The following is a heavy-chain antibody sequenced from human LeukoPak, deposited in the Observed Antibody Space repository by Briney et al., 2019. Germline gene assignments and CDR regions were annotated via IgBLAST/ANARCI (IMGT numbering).Heavy chain of an antibody. V-gene: IGHV1-2*02. CDR1: GYTFTGYY. CDR3: ARAWVVPAAPNWFDP. D-gene: IGHD2-2*01. CDR2: INPNSGGT. Sequence: ASVKVSCKASGYTFTGYYMHWVRQAPGQGLEWMGWINPNSGGTNYAQKFQGRVTMTRDKSISTAYMELSRLRSDDTAVYYCARAWVVPAAPNWFDPWGQGTLVTVSS. J-gene: IGHJ5*02.